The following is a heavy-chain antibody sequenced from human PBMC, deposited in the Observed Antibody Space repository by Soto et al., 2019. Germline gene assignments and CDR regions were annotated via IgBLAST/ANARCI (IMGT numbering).Heavy chain of an antibody. J-gene: IGHJ4*02. CDR3: ARDPDYGDYPEGDY. CDR1: GFTFSSYS. V-gene: IGHV3-21*01. CDR2: ISSSSSYI. D-gene: IGHD4-17*01. Sequence: EVQLVESGGGLVKPGGSLRLSCAASGFTFSSYSMNWVRQAPGKGLEWVSSISSSSSYIYYADSVKGRFTISRDNAKNSLYLQMNSLRAEDTAVYYCARDPDYGDYPEGDYWGQGTLVTVSS.